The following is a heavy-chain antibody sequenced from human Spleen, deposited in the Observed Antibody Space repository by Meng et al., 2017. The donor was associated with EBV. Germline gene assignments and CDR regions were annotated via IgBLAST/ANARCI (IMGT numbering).Heavy chain of an antibody. CDR2: IDHSGST. J-gene: IGHJ4*02. Sequence: HRSGAGQMKPSDPLSLPCAANGGSFGCYYWSWIRQAPGKGLEWIGEIDHSGSTNYNPSFKSRVTISVDTSKNQFSLTVNSMTAADTAIYYCARGTFGGFISVPFDYWGQGSLVTVSS. CDR3: ARGTFGGFISVPFDY. D-gene: IGHD3-16*02. V-gene: IGHV4-34*01. CDR1: GGSFGCYY.